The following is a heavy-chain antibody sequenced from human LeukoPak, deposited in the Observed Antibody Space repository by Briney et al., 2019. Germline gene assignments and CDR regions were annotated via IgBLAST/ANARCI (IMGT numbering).Heavy chain of an antibody. J-gene: IGHJ4*02. D-gene: IGHD3-10*01. CDR3: AKSEELLWFGELLSSSFDY. CDR1: GFTFSSYA. CDR2: ISGSGGST. V-gene: IGHV3-23*01. Sequence: GGSLRLSCAASGFTFSSYAMSWVRQAPGEGLEWVSAISGSGGSTYYADSVKGRFTISRDNSKNTLYLQMNSLRAEDTAVYYCAKSEELLWFGELLSSSFDYWGQGTLVTVSS.